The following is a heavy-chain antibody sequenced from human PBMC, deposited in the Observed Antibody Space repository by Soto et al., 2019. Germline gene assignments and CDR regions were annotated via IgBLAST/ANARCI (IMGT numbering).Heavy chain of an antibody. J-gene: IGHJ6*02. CDR1: GFTVSSSY. CDR2: ISNGGST. Sequence: PGGSLRLSCAASGFTVSSSYISWVRQAPGRGLDVVLVISNGGSTYYADSVKGRFTISRDNSKNTLYLQMSSLRAEDTAVYYCVKQSCSGGSCSYYYYGMDVWGQGTTVTVSS. D-gene: IGHD2-15*01. CDR3: VKQSCSGGSCSYYYYGMDV. V-gene: IGHV3-53*05.